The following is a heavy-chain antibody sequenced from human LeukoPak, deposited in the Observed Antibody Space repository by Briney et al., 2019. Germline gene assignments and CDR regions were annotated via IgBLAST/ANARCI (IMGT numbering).Heavy chain of an antibody. D-gene: IGHD4-23*01. CDR1: GFTFDDYG. V-gene: IGHV3-20*04. CDR2: INWNGGST. J-gene: IGHJ6*02. Sequence: GGSLRLSCAASGFTFDDYGMSWVRQAPGKGLEWVSGINWNGGSTGYADSVKGRFTISRDNAKNSLYLQMNSLRAEDTALYYCARWYYGGKPTYYYCYGMDVWGQGTTVTVSS. CDR3: ARWYYGGKPTYYYCYGMDV.